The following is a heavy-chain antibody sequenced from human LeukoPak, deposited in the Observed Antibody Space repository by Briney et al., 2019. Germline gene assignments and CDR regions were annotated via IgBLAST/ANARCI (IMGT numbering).Heavy chain of an antibody. CDR2: IYYSGST. V-gene: IGHV4-59*01. CDR1: GGSISSYY. CDR3: ARDKPRWLQRTKDWYFDL. Sequence: PSETLSLTCTVSGGSISSYYWSWVRQPPGKGLEWLGYIYYSGSTNYNPSLKSRVTISVDTSKNQFSLKLSSVTAADTAVYYCARDKPRWLQRTKDWYFDLWGRGTLVTVSS. J-gene: IGHJ2*01. D-gene: IGHD5-24*01.